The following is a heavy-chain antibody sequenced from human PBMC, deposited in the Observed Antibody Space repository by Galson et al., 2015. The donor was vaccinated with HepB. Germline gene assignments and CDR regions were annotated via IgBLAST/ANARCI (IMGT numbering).Heavy chain of an antibody. V-gene: IGHV3-11*06. CDR1: RFTFSDYY. J-gene: IGHJ4*02. CDR2: ISSSGSYT. CDR3: ARGWNSGLRY. Sequence: SLRLSCAASRFTFSDYYMSWIRQAPGKGLEWLSFISSSGSYTNYADTVKGRFIISRDNAKNSLYLQMNSLRGEDTAVYYCARGWNSGLRYWGQGTLVAVSS. D-gene: IGHD1/OR15-1a*01.